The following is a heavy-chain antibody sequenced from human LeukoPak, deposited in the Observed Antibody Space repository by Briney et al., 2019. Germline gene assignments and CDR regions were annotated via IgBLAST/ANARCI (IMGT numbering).Heavy chain of an antibody. CDR2: IKQDGSEK. D-gene: IGHD4-23*01. Sequence: GGSLRLSCAASGFTFSSYWMSWVRQAPGKGLEWVANIKQDGSEKYYVDSVKGRFTTSRDNAKNSLYLQMNSLRAEDTAVYYCAKGDDYGGKDHFDYWGQGTLVTVSS. V-gene: IGHV3-7*01. CDR3: AKGDDYGGKDHFDY. CDR1: GFTFSSYW. J-gene: IGHJ4*02.